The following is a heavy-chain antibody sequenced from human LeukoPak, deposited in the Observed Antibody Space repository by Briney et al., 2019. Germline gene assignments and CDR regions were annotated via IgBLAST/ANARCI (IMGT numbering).Heavy chain of an antibody. CDR3: ARDDEFDDYDRGRNTNSFDY. J-gene: IGHJ4*02. Sequence: GRSLRLCCAASESPFSSNGMHWVRQTPGKGLEWVAVMSSDGTIIHYADSVKGRFTISRDNSKNTLYLQMNSLRAEDTAVYYCARDDEFDDYDRGRNTNSFDYWGQGTLVTVSS. CDR1: ESPFSSNG. D-gene: IGHD3-22*01. CDR2: MSSDGTII. V-gene: IGHV3-33*01.